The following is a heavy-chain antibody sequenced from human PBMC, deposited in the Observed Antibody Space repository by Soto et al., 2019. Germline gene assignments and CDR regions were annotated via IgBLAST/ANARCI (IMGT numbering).Heavy chain of an antibody. CDR1: GGSISSGGYY. Sequence: PSETLSLTCTVSGGSISSGGYYWSWIRQHPGKGLEWIGYIYHSGTTYYNPSLKSRVTISVDTSKNQFSLKLTSVTAADTAVYYCAGDPDSHYNDSHAYSYPWGQGTLVTVSS. V-gene: IGHV4-31*03. J-gene: IGHJ5*02. CDR2: IYHSGTT. CDR3: AGDPDSHYNDSHAYSYP. D-gene: IGHD3-22*01.